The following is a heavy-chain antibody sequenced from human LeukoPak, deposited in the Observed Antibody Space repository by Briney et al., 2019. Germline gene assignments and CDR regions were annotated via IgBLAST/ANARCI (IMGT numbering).Heavy chain of an antibody. CDR3: TVRSSI. CDR1: GFPFSSNS. D-gene: IGHD6-13*01. J-gene: IGHJ4*02. Sequence: PGGSLSLSCAASGFPFSSNSMSWIRQAPGKGLEWVARIKSKDDGETIDYNAPVKGRFTISRDDSKNTLYLEMNSLKNEDTAMYYCTVRSSIWSQGTLVTVSS. V-gene: IGHV3-15*01. CDR2: IKSKDDGETI.